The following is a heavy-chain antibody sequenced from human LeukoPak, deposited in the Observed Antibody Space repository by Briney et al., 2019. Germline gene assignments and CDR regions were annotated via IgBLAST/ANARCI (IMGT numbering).Heavy chain of an antibody. CDR1: GYTFTSYA. CDR2: INPNSGGT. D-gene: IGHD3-22*01. J-gene: IGHJ4*02. CDR3: ARVSPYDSSGYYSFFDY. V-gene: IGHV1-2*02. Sequence: ASVKVSCKASGYTFTSYAMHWVRQAPGQGLEWMGWINPNSGGTNYAQKFQGRVTMTRDTSISTAYMELSRLRSDDTAVYYCARVSPYDSSGYYSFFDYWGQGTLVTVSS.